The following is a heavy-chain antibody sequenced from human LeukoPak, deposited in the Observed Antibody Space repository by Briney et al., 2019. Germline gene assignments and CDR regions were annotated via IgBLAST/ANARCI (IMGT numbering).Heavy chain of an antibody. Sequence: PGGSLRLSCAASGFTFSSYATHWVRQAPGKGLEWVTIISYDGSKKYYADYVKGRFTISRDNSKNTLYLQMNSLRAEDTAVYYCARNFRDGYNNSFDYWGQGTLVTVSS. CDR3: ARNFRDGYNNSFDY. J-gene: IGHJ4*02. CDR1: GFTFSSYA. V-gene: IGHV3-30*04. D-gene: IGHD5-24*01. CDR2: ISYDGSKK.